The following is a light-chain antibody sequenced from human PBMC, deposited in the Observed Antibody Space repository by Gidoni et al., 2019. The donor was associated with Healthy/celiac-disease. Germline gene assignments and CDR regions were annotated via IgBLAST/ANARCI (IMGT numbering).Light chain of an antibody. CDR1: NIGSKS. CDR3: QVWDSSSDHLWV. CDR2: DDS. Sequence: SYVLTQPPSVSVAPGKTARITCGGNNIGSKSVHWYQQKPGQAPVLVVYDDSARPSGIPERFSGSNSGNTATLTISRVEAGDEADYYCQVWDSSSDHLWVFGGGTKLTV. J-gene: IGLJ3*02. V-gene: IGLV3-21*03.